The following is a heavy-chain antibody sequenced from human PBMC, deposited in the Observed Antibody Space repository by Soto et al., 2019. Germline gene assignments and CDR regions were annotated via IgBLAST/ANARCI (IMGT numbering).Heavy chain of an antibody. Sequence: EVQLLESGGGLVQPGGSLRLSCAASGFTFSSYAMSWVRQAPGKGLEWVSAISGSGGNTYYADSVKGRFTISRDNPKNTLYLQMNSQRAEDTAVYYCAKSLVARPYDYWGQGTLVTVSS. CDR2: ISGSGGNT. D-gene: IGHD6-6*01. J-gene: IGHJ4*02. CDR1: GFTFSSYA. V-gene: IGHV3-23*01. CDR3: AKSLVARPYDY.